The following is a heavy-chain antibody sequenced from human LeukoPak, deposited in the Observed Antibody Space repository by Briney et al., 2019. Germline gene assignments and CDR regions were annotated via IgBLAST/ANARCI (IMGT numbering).Heavy chain of an antibody. D-gene: IGHD3-10*01. V-gene: IGHV3-48*03. CDR2: ISSSASTI. CDR3: ARNHYGSVDY. Sequence: PGGSLRLSCAASGFTFSSYEMHWVRQAPGKGLEWISYISSSASTIYYADSVKGRFTISRDNAKNTLYLQMNSLRPEDTAVYYCARNHYGSVDYWGQGTLVTVSS. J-gene: IGHJ4*02. CDR1: GFTFSSYE.